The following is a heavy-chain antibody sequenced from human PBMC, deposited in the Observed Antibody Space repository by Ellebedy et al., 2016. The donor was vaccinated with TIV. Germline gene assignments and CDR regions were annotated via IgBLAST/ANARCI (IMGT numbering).Heavy chain of an antibody. J-gene: IGHJ4*02. Sequence: GESLKISCAASGFTFSIYGMPWVRQAPGKGLEWVAVLWYDGSREYYADSVKGRFTVSRDNSKNTLFLQMDSRRVEDTGVYYCATQWGLYDWGQGTPVTVSS. D-gene: IGHD1-26*01. CDR1: GFTFSIYG. V-gene: IGHV3-33*01. CDR2: LWYDGSRE. CDR3: ATQWGLYD.